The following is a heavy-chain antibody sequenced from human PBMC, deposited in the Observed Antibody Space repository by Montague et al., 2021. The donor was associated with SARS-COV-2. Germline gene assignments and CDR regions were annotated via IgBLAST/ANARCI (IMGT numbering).Heavy chain of an antibody. J-gene: IGHJ4*02. CDR1: CGSIISSSYY. V-gene: IGHV4-39*02. D-gene: IGHD3-10*01. CDR3: ARGMVRGVPRSFDY. CDR2: IYYSGSS. Sequence: SETLSLTCSVSCGSIISSSYYWGWIRQPPGKELEWIGSIYYSGSSYYXPCLKSRVTISVDTSKNHFSLRLSSVTAADTAVYYCARGMVRGVPRSFDYWGQGSQVTVSS.